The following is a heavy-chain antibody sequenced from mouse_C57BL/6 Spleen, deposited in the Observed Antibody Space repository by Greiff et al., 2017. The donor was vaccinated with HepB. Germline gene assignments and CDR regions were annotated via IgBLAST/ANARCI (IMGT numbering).Heavy chain of an antibody. CDR3: TRDPPDENYFDY. CDR2: ISSGGDYI. CDR1: GFTFSSYA. V-gene: IGHV5-9-1*02. Sequence: EVQVVESGEGLVKPGGSLKLSCAASGFTFSSYAMSWVRQTPEKRLEWVAYISSGGDYIYYADTVKGRFTISRDNARNTLYLQMSSLKSEDTAMYYCTRDPPDENYFDYWGQGTTLTVSS. J-gene: IGHJ2*01.